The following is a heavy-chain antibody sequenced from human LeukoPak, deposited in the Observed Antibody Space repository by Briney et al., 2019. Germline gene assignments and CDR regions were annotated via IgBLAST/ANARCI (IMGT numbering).Heavy chain of an antibody. Sequence: ASVKVSCKASGYTFTGYYMHWVRQAPGQGLEWMGWINPNTGGTIYAQKFQGRVTMTRDTSISTVYMELSRLTSDDTAVYYCARDLRPASTVVIPGEFDSWGQGTLVPVS. CDR1: GYTFTGYY. CDR3: ARDLRPASTVVIPGEFDS. D-gene: IGHD4-23*01. J-gene: IGHJ4*02. CDR2: INPNTGGT. V-gene: IGHV1-2*02.